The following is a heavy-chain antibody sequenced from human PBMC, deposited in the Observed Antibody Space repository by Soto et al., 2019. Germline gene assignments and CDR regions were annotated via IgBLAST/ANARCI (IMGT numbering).Heavy chain of an antibody. CDR3: ARRRGPPPGYCSGGSCPRGYFDY. Sequence: QVQLQQWGAGLLKPSETLSLTCAVYGGSFSGYYWSWIRQPPGKGLEWIGEINHSGSTNYNPSLKSRVTISVDTSKNQFSLKLSSVTAADTAVYYCARRRGPPPGYCSGGSCPRGYFDYWGQGTLVTVSS. V-gene: IGHV4-34*01. CDR2: INHSGST. J-gene: IGHJ4*02. CDR1: GGSFSGYY. D-gene: IGHD2-15*01.